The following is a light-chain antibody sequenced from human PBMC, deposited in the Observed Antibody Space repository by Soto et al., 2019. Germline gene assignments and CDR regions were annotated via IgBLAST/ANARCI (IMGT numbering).Light chain of an antibody. CDR3: QQAYSHPLT. CDR1: QGVGVW. J-gene: IGKJ4*01. CDR2: GAS. Sequence: DIQMTQSPSSVSASVGDTVTITCRASQGVGVWLGWYQQKPGKAPHLLIYGASGLQVGVPSRFSGSVSGADFTLTISNLQPEDFATYYCQQAYSHPLTFGGGTRWIS. V-gene: IGKV1-12*01.